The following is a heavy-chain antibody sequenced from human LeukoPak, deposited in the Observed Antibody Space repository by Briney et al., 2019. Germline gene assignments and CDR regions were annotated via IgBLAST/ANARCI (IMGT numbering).Heavy chain of an antibody. Sequence: SDTLSLTCALSGGSITIDYWSGRPQSPGKGREWLGYIYSRGTNYNPSLKSRVTISADTSKNRFSLKLTSVTAADTAVYFCARERGTANYDDSGLTLHYYYMDVWGKGTTVTVSS. CDR1: GGSITIDY. J-gene: IGHJ6*03. D-gene: IGHD4-17*01. V-gene: IGHV4-59*13. CDR3: ARERGTANYDDSGLTLHYYYMDV. CDR2: IYSRGT.